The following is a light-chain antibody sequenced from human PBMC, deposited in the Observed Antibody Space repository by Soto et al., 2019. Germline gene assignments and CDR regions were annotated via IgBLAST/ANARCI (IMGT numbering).Light chain of an antibody. CDR2: AAS. CDR1: QSISSY. J-gene: IGKJ1*01. Sequence: DIQMTQSPSSLSASVGDRVTITCRASQSISSYLNWYQQKPGKAPKLLIYAASSLQSGVPSRFSGSGSGPDFTRTISSLQPEDFATYYCQQSYSTPWTFGQGTKVEIK. CDR3: QQSYSTPWT. V-gene: IGKV1-39*01.